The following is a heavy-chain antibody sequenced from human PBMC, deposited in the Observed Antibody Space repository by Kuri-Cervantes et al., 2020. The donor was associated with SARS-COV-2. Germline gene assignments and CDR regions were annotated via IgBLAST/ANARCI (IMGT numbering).Heavy chain of an antibody. CDR1: GYIFTVYY. J-gene: IGHJ3*02. Sequence: ASVKVSCKASGYIFTVYYVHWVRQAPGQGLEWMGMINPSGGSTTYGQKFQGRVTMTRDTSTSTVFMQLSSLRSEDTALYYCARDPSFDIWGQGTMVTVSS. CDR2: INPSGGST. CDR3: ARDPSFDI. V-gene: IGHV1-46*01.